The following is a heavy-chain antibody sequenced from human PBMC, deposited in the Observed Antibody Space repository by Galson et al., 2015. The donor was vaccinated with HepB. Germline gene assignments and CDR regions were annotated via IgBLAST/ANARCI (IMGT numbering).Heavy chain of an antibody. V-gene: IGHV3-15*01. J-gene: IGHJ4*02. CDR1: GFTFSITW. CDR3: VADTYNSAAQAFDF. D-gene: IGHD1-1*01. CDR2: IKSKRDGETS. Sequence: PLRLSCAASGFTFSITWMNWVRQAPGKGLEWVGRIKSKRDGETSDYAAPVKGRFTISRDDSKNTVFLQMNSLKTEDTALYYCVADTYNSAAQAFDFWGQGALLTVSS.